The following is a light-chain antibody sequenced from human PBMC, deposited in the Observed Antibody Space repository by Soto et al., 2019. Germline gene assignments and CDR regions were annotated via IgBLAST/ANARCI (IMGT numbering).Light chain of an antibody. CDR3: LQFEDRPLS. V-gene: IGKV1-33*01. CDR2: DAS. Sequence: DIQMTQSPSSLSASIRDRVTITCQASQDITDFLNWFQLKPGRAPRLLISDASNLEPGVPSRFSASGSGTDVNLTINGLQPEDIATYYCLQFEDRPLSFGQGTRL. J-gene: IGKJ5*01. CDR1: QDITDF.